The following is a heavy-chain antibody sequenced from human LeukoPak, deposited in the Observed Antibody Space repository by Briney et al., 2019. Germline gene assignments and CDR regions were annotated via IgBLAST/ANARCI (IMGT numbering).Heavy chain of an antibody. CDR3: ARAVDYGGHSAEFAY. CDR2: TYYRSKWSN. J-gene: IGHJ4*02. D-gene: IGHD4-23*01. Sequence: SQTLSLTCAISGDSVSSNSAAWTWIRQSPSRGLEWLGRTYYRSKWSNDYAVSVKSRITINSDTSKNQFSLQLDSVTHEDTAAYYCARAVDYGGHSAEFAYWGQGTLVTVSS. CDR1: GDSVSSNSAA. V-gene: IGHV6-1*01.